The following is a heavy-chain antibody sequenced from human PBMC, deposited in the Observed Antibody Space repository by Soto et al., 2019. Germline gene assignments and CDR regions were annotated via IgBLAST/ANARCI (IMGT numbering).Heavy chain of an antibody. CDR2: INPNSGVT. V-gene: IGHV1-2*02. CDR1: GYSFTDSY. CDR3: SRVTTRGVSAADY. J-gene: IGHJ4*02. D-gene: IGHD3-10*01. Sequence: ASVKVSCKASGYSFTDSYVHWVRQAPGQGLEWLGWINPNSGVTNYAQKFQGRVTLTRDTSISTAYMDLNSLRCDDTAVNYCSRVTTRGVSAADYWGQGTLVTVSS.